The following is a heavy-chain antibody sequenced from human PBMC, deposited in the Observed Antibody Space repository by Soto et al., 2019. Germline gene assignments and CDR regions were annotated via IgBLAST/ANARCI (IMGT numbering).Heavy chain of an antibody. V-gene: IGHV3-23*01. CDR2: ISGSGGRT. CDR1: GCTFSIYG. D-gene: IGHD6-19*01. CDR3: AKRDQQC. Sequence: EAQLLESGGDLVQSGGSLRLSCAASGCTFSIYGMTWVRQAPGKGLEGVSAISGSGGRTYYADSVKGRFTISRDNSNNTLYLQMNRLRVEDTAVYYCAKRDQQCWGQGTLVTVSS. J-gene: IGHJ4*02.